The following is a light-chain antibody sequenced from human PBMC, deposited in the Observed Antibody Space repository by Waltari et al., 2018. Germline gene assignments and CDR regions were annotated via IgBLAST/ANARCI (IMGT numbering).Light chain of an antibody. J-gene: IGLJ3*02. CDR1: NSNIGSHH. Sequence: QSVLTQSPSTSGTPGQRATIPCSGSNSNIGSHHVSCSQQLPGTAPKLLIYRSVLRPSGVPVRFSGSRSGTSASLAISGLRSEDEAHYYCFVWDDSLSGLWVFGGGTKLTVL. V-gene: IGLV1-47*01. CDR2: RSV. CDR3: FVWDDSLSGLWV.